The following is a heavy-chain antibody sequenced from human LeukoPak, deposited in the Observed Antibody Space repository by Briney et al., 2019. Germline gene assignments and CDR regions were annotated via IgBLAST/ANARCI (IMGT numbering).Heavy chain of an antibody. D-gene: IGHD3-22*01. J-gene: IGHJ2*01. CDR2: ISTLSVTM. CDR3: ARLSYYYDSSKFPLGEYFDI. CDR1: GFTVSSNY. V-gene: IGHV3-48*02. Sequence: GGSLRLSCAASGFTVSSNYMSWVRQAPGKGLQWIAYISTLSVTMHYADSVRGRFFISRDDAKNSLYLQMNNLRDEDTAVYYCARLSYYYDSSKFPLGEYFDIWGRGTLVTVSS.